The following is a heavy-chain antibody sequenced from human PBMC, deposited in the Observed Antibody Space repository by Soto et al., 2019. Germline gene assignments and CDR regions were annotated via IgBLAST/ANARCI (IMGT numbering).Heavy chain of an antibody. D-gene: IGHD1-1*01. CDR1: GGSISSGDYY. CDR3: ARSRNTDDDPPY. J-gene: IGHJ4*02. Sequence: QVQLQESGPGLVKPSQTLSLICTVSGGSISSGDYYWGWIRQPPGKGLEWIGYIYYRGTTYYNPSLKSRVNTSVDTSTNQFHLMFSCVTAAPTAVYCIARSRNTDDDPPYWGRGTLVTVSS. V-gene: IGHV4-30-4*08. CDR2: IYYRGTT.